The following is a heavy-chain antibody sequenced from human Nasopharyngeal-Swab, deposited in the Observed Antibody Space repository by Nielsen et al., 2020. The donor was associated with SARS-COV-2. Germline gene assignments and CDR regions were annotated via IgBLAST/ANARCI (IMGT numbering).Heavy chain of an antibody. CDR1: GGSISSSSYY. CDR2: IYYSGST. J-gene: IGHJ2*01. V-gene: IGHV4-39*01. Sequence: SEALSLTCTVSGGSISSSSYYWGWIRQPPGKGLEWIGSIYYSGSTDYNPSLKSRVTISVDTSKNQFSLKLSSVTAADTAVYYCARLSNWYFDLWGRGTLVTVSS. CDR3: ARLSNWYFDL.